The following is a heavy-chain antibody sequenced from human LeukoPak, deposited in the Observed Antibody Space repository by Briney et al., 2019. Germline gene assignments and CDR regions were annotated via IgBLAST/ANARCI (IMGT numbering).Heavy chain of an antibody. Sequence: SETLSLTCTVSGGSISSGGYYWSWIRQHPGKGLEWIRYIYYSGSTYYNPSLKSRVTISVDTSKNQFSLKLSSVTAADTAVYYCARETVVVPAANDYWGQGTLVTVSS. J-gene: IGHJ4*02. CDR3: ARETVVVPAANDY. CDR1: GGSISSGGYY. D-gene: IGHD2-2*01. CDR2: IYYSGST. V-gene: IGHV4-31*03.